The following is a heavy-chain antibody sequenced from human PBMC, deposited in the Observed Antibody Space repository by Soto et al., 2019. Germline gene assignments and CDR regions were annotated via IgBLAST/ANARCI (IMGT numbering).Heavy chain of an antibody. Sequence: QVQLQESGPGLVKPSQTLSITCTVSGGSIGSGDYYWSWIRQHPGKGLEWIGYIYYSGDTYYNPSVQSRVNISVDTPKYQLSLKLTSVTAADTAVYYCAREVSPNSRGWYTVRVRWFDSWGQGTLVTVSS. CDR3: AREVSPNSRGWYTVRVRWFDS. J-gene: IGHJ5*01. V-gene: IGHV4-31*03. CDR1: GGSIGSGDYY. D-gene: IGHD6-19*01. CDR2: IYYSGDT.